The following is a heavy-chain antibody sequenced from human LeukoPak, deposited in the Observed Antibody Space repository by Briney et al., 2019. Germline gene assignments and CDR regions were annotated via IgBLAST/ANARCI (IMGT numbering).Heavy chain of an antibody. CDR3: AILPSRDTYYYDSSGYYRPGVY. V-gene: IGHV1-69*04. CDR1: GGTFSSYA. CDR2: IIPILGIA. J-gene: IGHJ4*02. D-gene: IGHD3-22*01. Sequence: SVKVSCKASGGTFSSYAISWVRQAPGQGLEWMGRIIPILGIANYAQKFQGRVTITADKSTSTAYMELSSLRSEDTAVYYCAILPSRDTYYYDSSGYYRPGVYWGQGTLVTVSS.